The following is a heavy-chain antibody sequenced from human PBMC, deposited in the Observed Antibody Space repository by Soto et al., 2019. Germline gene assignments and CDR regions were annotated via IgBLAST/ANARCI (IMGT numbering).Heavy chain of an antibody. D-gene: IGHD3-10*01. CDR3: AKDPLSGKNFDY. CDR2: ISGSGGST. V-gene: IGHV3-23*01. CDR1: GFTFSSYA. J-gene: IGHJ4*02. Sequence: GGSLRLSCAASGFTFSSYAMSWVRQAPGKGLEWVSAISGSGGSTYYADSVKGRYTISRDNSKNTLYLQMNSMRAEDTAVYYCAKDPLSGKNFDYWGQGTLVTVSS.